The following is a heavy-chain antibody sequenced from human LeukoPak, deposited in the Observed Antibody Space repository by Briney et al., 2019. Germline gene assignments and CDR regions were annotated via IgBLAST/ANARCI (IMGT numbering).Heavy chain of an antibody. Sequence: ETLSLTCAVYGGSFSGYYWSWIRQPPGKGLEWVSSISGSGAGKFYADSVKGRFTISRDNPKNTLYLQMNSLRAEDTAIYFCAKRGVVIRVILVGFHKEANYFDSWGQGALVTVSS. J-gene: IGHJ4*02. D-gene: IGHD3-22*01. CDR1: GGSFSGYY. V-gene: IGHV3-23*01. CDR3: AKRGVVIRVILVGFHKEANYFDS. CDR2: ISGSGAGK.